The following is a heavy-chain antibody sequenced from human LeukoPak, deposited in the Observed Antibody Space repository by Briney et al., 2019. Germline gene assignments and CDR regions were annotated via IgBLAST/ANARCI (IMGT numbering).Heavy chain of an antibody. CDR3: AKRMIPMIVVVNDAFDI. D-gene: IGHD3-22*01. Sequence: QSGGSLRLSCAASGFTFSSYAMSWVRQAPGKGLEWVSAISGSGGSTYYADSVKGRFTISRDNSKNTLYLQMNSLRAEDTAVYYCAKRMIPMIVVVNDAFDIWGQGTMVTVSS. J-gene: IGHJ3*02. CDR1: GFTFSSYA. CDR2: ISGSGGST. V-gene: IGHV3-23*01.